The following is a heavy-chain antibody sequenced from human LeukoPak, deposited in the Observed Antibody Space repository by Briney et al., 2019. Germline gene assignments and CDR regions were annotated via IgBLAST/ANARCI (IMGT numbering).Heavy chain of an antibody. D-gene: IGHD4-17*01. Sequence: SETLSLTCTVSGGSISSYYWSWIRQPPGKGLEWIGYIYYSGSTNYNPSLKSRVTISVDTSKNQFSLKLSSVTAADTAVYYCARGPVRSYNWFDPWGQGTLVTVSS. CDR1: GGSISSYY. CDR2: IYYSGST. V-gene: IGHV4-59*01. J-gene: IGHJ5*02. CDR3: ARGPVRSYNWFDP.